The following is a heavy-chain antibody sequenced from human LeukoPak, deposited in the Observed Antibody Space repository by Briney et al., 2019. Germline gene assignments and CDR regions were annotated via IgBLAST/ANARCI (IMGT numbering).Heavy chain of an antibody. Sequence: SGGSLRLSCAASGFTFSSYGMHWVRQAPGKGLEWVAVISYDGSNKYYADPVKGRFTISRDNSKNSLYLQMNSLRAEDTALYYCAKDIGPFKDDSSGSDYWGQGTLVTVSS. CDR3: AKDIGPFKDDSSGSDY. V-gene: IGHV3-30*18. CDR1: GFTFSSYG. D-gene: IGHD3-22*01. CDR2: ISYDGSNK. J-gene: IGHJ4*02.